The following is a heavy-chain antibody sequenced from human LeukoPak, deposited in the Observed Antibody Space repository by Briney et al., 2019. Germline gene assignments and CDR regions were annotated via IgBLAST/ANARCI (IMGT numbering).Heavy chain of an antibody. Sequence: PGGSLRLSCVASGFTFNNYAMTWVRQAPGKGLEWVSAISGSGYSTYYADSVKGRFTISRDNSKNTLYLQMNSLRAEDTAVYYCAKGDYYGSGEFDYWGQGTLVTVSS. CDR2: ISGSGYST. CDR3: AKGDYYGSGEFDY. V-gene: IGHV3-23*01. CDR1: GFTFNNYA. D-gene: IGHD3-10*01. J-gene: IGHJ4*02.